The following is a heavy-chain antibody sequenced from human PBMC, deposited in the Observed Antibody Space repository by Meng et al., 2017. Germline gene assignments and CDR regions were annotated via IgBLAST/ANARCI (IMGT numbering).Heavy chain of an antibody. D-gene: IGHD3-10*01. J-gene: IGHJ4*02. CDR2: INWNSGNI. CDR3: AKGIDYYGPYYFDY. V-gene: IGHV3-9*01. CDR1: GFTFDDYA. Sequence: GGSLRLSCAASGFTFDDYAMHWVRQAPGKGLEWVSGINWNSGNIGYADSVKGRFTISRDNAKNSLYLQMNSLRAKDTDLYYCAKGIDYYGPYYFDYWGQGTLVTVSS.